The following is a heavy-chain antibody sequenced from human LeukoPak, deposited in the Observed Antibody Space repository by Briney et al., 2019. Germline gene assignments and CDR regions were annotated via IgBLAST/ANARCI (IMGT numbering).Heavy chain of an antibody. CDR1: GLTFSDYW. V-gene: IGHV3-7*03. CDR3: ATDRGLR. J-gene: IGHJ6*04. Sequence: GSLRLSCAASGLTFSDYWMCWVRQASRKGLEWVANIKHDGSEKYYVDSVKGRFTISRDNAKNSLYLQMNSLRVEDTAVYYCATDRGLRWGKGTTVTVSS. CDR2: IKHDGSEK.